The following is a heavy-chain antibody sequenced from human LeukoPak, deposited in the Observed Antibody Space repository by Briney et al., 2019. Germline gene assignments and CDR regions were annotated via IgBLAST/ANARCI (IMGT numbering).Heavy chain of an antibody. CDR1: GFTFSTYA. CDR2: ISTSGDRT. CDR3: ARSAVGTSCCTAVDY. J-gene: IGHJ4*02. V-gene: IGHV3-23*01. Sequence: VQPGGSLRLSCAASGFTFSTYAMTWVRPAPGKGLEWVSGISTSGDRTYYADSVKGRFTISRDNSKNTLYLQMNSLRAEDTAEYYCARSAVGTSCCTAVDYWGQGTLVTVSS. D-gene: IGHD1-26*01.